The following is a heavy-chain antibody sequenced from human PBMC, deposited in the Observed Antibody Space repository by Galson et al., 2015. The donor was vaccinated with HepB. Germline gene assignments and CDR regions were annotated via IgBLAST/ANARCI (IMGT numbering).Heavy chain of an antibody. CDR2: ISAYNGNT. Sequence: SVKVSCKASGYTFTNYAIHWVRQAPGQRLEWMGWISAYNGNTNYAQKLQGRVTMTTDTSTSTAYMELRSLRSDDTAVYYCARGQIAAPASEFDYWGQGTLVTVSS. CDR3: ARGQIAAPASEFDY. J-gene: IGHJ4*02. D-gene: IGHD6-13*01. V-gene: IGHV1-18*01. CDR1: GYTFTNYA.